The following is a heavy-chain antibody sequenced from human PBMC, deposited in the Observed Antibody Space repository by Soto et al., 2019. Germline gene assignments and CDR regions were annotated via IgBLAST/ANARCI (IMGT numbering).Heavy chain of an antibody. Sequence: SVKVSCKASGGTFSSYTISWVRQAPGQGLEWMGRIIPILGIANYAQKFQGRVTITADKSTSTAYMELSSLRSEDTAVYYCARDHGDSYGPYLSYMDGWGKGTTVTVSS. CDR2: IIPILGIA. CDR3: ARDHGDSYGPYLSYMDG. V-gene: IGHV1-69*04. J-gene: IGHJ6*03. CDR1: GGTFSSYT. D-gene: IGHD5-18*01.